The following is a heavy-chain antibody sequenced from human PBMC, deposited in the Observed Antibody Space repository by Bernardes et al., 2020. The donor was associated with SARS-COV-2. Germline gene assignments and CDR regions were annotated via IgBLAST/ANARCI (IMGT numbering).Heavy chain of an antibody. D-gene: IGHD3-10*01. CDR2: INPNSGGT. J-gene: IGHJ4*02. Sequence: ASVKVSCKASGYTFTGYYIHWVRQAPGQGLEWMGCINPNSGGTNYAQKFHGRLTVTRDTSISTAYMELSILRSDETAIYFCARDSTVSWFGTDSWGQGTLVTVSS. CDR3: ARDSTVSWFGTDS. CDR1: GYTFTGYY. V-gene: IGHV1-2*02.